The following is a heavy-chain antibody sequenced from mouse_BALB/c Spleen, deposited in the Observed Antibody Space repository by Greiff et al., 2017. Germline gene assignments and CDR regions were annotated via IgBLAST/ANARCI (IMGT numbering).Heavy chain of an antibody. J-gene: IGHJ3*01. CDR2: INPSSGYT. CDR3: AREGYYDYGGFAY. D-gene: IGHD2-4*01. V-gene: IGHV1-4*01. Sequence: VKLMESGAELARPGASVKMSCKASGYTFTSYTMHWVKQRPGQGLEWIGYINPSSGYTNYNQKFKDKATLTADKSSSTAYMQLSSLTSEDSAVYYCAREGYYDYGGFAYWGQGTLVTVSA. CDR1: GYTFTSYT.